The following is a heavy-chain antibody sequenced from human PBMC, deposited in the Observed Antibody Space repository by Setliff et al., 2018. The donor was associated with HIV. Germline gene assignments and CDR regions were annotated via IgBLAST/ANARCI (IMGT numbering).Heavy chain of an antibody. V-gene: IGHV1-69*06. CDR1: GDTFRGYA. D-gene: IGHD3-10*01. J-gene: IGHJ4*01. CDR3: ARDGWDYYGSGTYPPLYYFDS. Sequence: SVKVSCKASGDTFRGYAISWVRQAPGQGLEWMGRIIPILATSNYTQKFQGRVTITADKSTRTAYMELSSLRSEDTAVYYCARDGWDYYGSGTYPPLYYFDSWGQGTLVTVSS. CDR2: IIPILATS.